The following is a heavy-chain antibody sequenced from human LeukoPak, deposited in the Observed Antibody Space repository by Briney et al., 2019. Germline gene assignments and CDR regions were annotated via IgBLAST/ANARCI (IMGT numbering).Heavy chain of an antibody. D-gene: IGHD3-3*01. Sequence: PSETLSLTCTVSGGSITIADYWWAWIRQPPGKGLEWTASIYYSGSTYYNPSLKSRVTIFVDTSKNQFSLKLRSVTAADTAVYYCARGDFWSGQQLDYWGQGTLVTVSS. J-gene: IGHJ4*02. V-gene: IGHV4-39*01. CDR3: ARGDFWSGQQLDY. CDR2: IYYSGST. CDR1: GGSITIADYW.